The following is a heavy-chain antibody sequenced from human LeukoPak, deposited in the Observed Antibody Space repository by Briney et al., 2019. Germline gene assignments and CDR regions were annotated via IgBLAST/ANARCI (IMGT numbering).Heavy chain of an antibody. Sequence: SVKVSCKASGGTFSSYAISWVRQAPGQGLEWMGGIIPTFGTAIYAQKFQGRVTMTEDTSTDTAYMELSSLRSEDTAVYYCAKDYYDSSGYRHYFDYWGQGTLVTVSS. CDR1: GGTFSSYA. CDR2: IIPTFGTA. J-gene: IGHJ4*02. V-gene: IGHV1-69*06. CDR3: AKDYYDSSGYRHYFDY. D-gene: IGHD3-22*01.